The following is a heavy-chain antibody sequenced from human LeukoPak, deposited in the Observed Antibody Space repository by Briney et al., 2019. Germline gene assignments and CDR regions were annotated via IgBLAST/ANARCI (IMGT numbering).Heavy chain of an antibody. CDR3: AREWAQQLGWFDP. CDR2: IYYSGST. Sequence: SETLSLTCTVSGGSISNYYWSWIRQPPGKGLEWIGYIYYSGSTIYNPSLKSRVTISVDTSKNQFSLKLTSVTAADTAVYYCAREWAQQLGWFDPWGQGTLVTVSS. D-gene: IGHD6-13*01. CDR1: GGSISNYY. V-gene: IGHV4-59*01. J-gene: IGHJ5*02.